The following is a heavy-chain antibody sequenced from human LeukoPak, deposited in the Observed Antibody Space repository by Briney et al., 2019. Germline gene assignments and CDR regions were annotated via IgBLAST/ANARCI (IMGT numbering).Heavy chain of an antibody. CDR1: GGSISSGSYY. J-gene: IGHJ5*02. Sequence: SETLSLTCTVSGGSISSGSYYWSWIRQPAGKGLEWIGRIYTSGSTNYNPSLKSRVTISVDTSKNQFSLKLSSVTAADTAVYYCATSTDIVVVPAARGYNWFDPWGQGTLVTVSS. D-gene: IGHD2-2*01. CDR2: IYTSGST. V-gene: IGHV4-61*02. CDR3: ATSTDIVVVPAARGYNWFDP.